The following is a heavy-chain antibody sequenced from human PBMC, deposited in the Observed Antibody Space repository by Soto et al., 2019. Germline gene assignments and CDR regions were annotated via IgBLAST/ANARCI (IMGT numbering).Heavy chain of an antibody. J-gene: IGHJ4*02. CDR1: GGTFSSYA. CDR2: IIPIFGTA. D-gene: IGHD3-22*01. CDR3: ARDLADYYDSSGFD. V-gene: IGHV1-69*13. Sequence: PSVKVSCKASGGTFSSYAMSWVRQSPGQGLEWMGGIIPIFGTANYAQKFQGRVTITADESTSTAYMELSSLRSEDTAVYYCARDLADYYDSSGFDWGQGTLVTVSS.